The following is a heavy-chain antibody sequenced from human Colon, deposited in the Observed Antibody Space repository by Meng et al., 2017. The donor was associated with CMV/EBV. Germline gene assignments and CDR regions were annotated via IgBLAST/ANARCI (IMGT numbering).Heavy chain of an antibody. Sequence: GESLKISCTASGFTFSSYDFHWVRQPTGKGLEWVSSIGTVGDTYSIGSVKGRFIISREDAKNSVYLQMNGLRDGDTGLYYCARARSPTHFDYWGQGALVTVSS. CDR2: IGTVGDT. CDR3: ARARSPTHFDY. V-gene: IGHV3-13*01. J-gene: IGHJ4*02. CDR1: GFTFSSYD.